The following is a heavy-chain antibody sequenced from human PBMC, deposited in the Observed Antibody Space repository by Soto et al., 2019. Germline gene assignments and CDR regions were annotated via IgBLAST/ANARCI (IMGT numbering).Heavy chain of an antibody. CDR2: INPSGGST. Sequence: GASVKVSCKASGYTFTSYYMHWVRQAPGQGLEWMGIINPSGGSTSYAQKFQGRVTMTRDTSTSTVYMELSSLRSEDTAVYYCARACSSTSCYESFQHWGQGTLVTVSS. J-gene: IGHJ1*01. CDR1: GYTFTSYY. D-gene: IGHD2-2*01. V-gene: IGHV1-46*03. CDR3: ARACSSTSCYESFQH.